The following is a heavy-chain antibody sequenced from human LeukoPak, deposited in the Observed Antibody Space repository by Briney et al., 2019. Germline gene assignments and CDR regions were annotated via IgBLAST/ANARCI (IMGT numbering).Heavy chain of an antibody. Sequence: GGSLRLSCAASGFTFSSYSMNWVRQAPGKGLEWVSSISSSSSYIYYADSVKGRFTISRDNAKNSLYLQMNSLRAEDTAVYYCARGVGGSSWYLYYFDYWAQGPLVTVSS. D-gene: IGHD6-13*01. CDR1: GFTFSSYS. V-gene: IGHV3-21*01. CDR3: ARGVGGSSWYLYYFDY. CDR2: ISSSSSYI. J-gene: IGHJ4*02.